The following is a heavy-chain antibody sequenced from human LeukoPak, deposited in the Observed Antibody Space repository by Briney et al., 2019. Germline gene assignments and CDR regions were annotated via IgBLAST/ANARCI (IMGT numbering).Heavy chain of an antibody. CDR3: AKANVVAAMADWFDP. V-gene: IGHV3-23*01. CDR2: LTDSGGTT. D-gene: IGHD2-15*01. CDR1: GFTFSSYA. Sequence: GGSLRLSCVASGFTFSSYAMGWVRQAPGKRPEWVSSLTDSGGTTYYVDSVKGRFTISRDNSKNTLYLHMNSLRAEDTAVYYCAKANVVAAMADWFDPWGQGTLVTVSS. J-gene: IGHJ5*02.